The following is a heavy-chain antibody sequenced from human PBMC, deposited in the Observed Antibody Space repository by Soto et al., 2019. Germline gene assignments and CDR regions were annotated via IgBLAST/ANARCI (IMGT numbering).Heavy chain of an antibody. Sequence: PSQTLSLTCAISGDSVSSSSVTWNWIRQSPSRGLEWLGRTYYRSKWYNDYAESVKSRITINPDTSKNQFSLHLNSVTPEDTAVYYCLSLIGNSWLYFWDQGTLVPVSS. CDR3: LSLIGNSWLYF. D-gene: IGHD3-16*02. CDR2: TYYRSKWYN. CDR1: GDSVSSSSVT. J-gene: IGHJ1*01. V-gene: IGHV6-1*01.